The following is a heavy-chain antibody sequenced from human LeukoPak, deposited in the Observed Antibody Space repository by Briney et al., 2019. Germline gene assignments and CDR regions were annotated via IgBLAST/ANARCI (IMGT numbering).Heavy chain of an antibody. J-gene: IGHJ3*02. CDR3: ANFDIVVVPAAMVRPYDAFDI. D-gene: IGHD2-2*01. Sequence: GGSLRLSCAASGFTFDDYGMGWVRQVPGKGLEWVSGINWNGGSTNYADSVKGRFTISRDNSKNTLYLQMNSLRAEDTAVYYCANFDIVVVPAAMVRPYDAFDIWGQGTMVTVSS. V-gene: IGHV3-20*04. CDR1: GFTFDDYG. CDR2: INWNGGST.